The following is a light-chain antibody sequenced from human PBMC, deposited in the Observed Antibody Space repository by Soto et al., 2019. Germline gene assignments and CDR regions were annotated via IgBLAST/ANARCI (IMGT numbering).Light chain of an antibody. Sequence: EIVMTQSPVTLSVSPGERVTLSCRASQSVSSNLAWYQQKPGQAPSLLIYGAFTRATGIPARFSGTGSGTDFTLTISSLQPEDFATYYCQQSYSTPRAFGGGTKVDIK. CDR2: GAF. V-gene: IGKV3-15*01. J-gene: IGKJ4*01. CDR3: QQSYSTPRA. CDR1: QSVSSN.